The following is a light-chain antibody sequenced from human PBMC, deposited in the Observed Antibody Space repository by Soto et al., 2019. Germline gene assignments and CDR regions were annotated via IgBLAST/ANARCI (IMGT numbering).Light chain of an antibody. Sequence: DIQMTQSPSSLSASVGDRVTITCRASQGISNYLAWYQQKPGKVPKLLIYAASTLQSGVPSRFSGSGSGTDFTLTISSLQPGDVATYFCQKYNGAPWTFGQGNKVEIE. CDR2: AAS. J-gene: IGKJ1*01. CDR3: QKYNGAPWT. CDR1: QGISNY. V-gene: IGKV1-27*01.